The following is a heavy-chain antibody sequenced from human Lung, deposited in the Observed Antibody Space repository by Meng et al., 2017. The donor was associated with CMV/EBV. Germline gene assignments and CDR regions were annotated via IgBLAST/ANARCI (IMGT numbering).Heavy chain of an antibody. CDR3: AGGGYSSSWLYYYYGMDV. CDR1: GGSISSYY. J-gene: IGHJ6*02. Sequence: SQTXSLTXXVSGGSISSYYWTWIRQPPGKGLEWIGYIYYSGSTNYNPSLESRVTISVDTSKNQFSLKLSSVTAADTAVYYCAGGGYSSSWLYYYYGMDVWGQGXTVTVSS. D-gene: IGHD6-13*01. V-gene: IGHV4-59*01. CDR2: IYYSGST.